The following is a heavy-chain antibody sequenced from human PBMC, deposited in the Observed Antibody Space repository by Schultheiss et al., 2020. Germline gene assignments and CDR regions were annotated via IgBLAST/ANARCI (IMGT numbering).Heavy chain of an antibody. J-gene: IGHJ6*03. V-gene: IGHV3-23*01. CDR1: GFTFSSYA. CDR2: ISGSGGST. CDR3: AKDLNYGDFRNYYMDV. Sequence: GESLKISCAASGFTFSSYAMSWVRQAPGKGLEWVSAISGSGGSTYYADSVKGRFTISRDNSKNTLYLQMNSLRAEDTAVYYCAKDLNYGDFRNYYMDVWGKGTTVTVSS. D-gene: IGHD4-17*01.